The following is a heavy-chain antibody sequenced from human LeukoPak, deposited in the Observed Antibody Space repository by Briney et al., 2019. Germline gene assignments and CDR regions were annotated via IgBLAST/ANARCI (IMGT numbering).Heavy chain of an antibody. J-gene: IGHJ4*02. V-gene: IGHV3-7*01. Sequence: XGSLRLSCAASGFTFSSYWMSWVRQAPGKGLEWVAHIKQDGSEKYYVDSVKGRFTISRDNAKNSLYLQMNSLRAEDTAVYYCARDDGVVTWSVYWGQGTLVTVSS. CDR1: GFTFSSYW. CDR2: IKQDGSEK. CDR3: ARDDGVVTWSVY. D-gene: IGHD4-23*01.